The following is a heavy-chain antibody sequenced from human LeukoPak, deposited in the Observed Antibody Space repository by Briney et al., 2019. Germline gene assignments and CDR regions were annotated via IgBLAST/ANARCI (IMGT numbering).Heavy chain of an antibody. CDR2: ISYDGSNK. J-gene: IGHJ6*02. D-gene: IGHD6-13*01. CDR3: GRDLGPRQQLVGDGVDV. Sequence: GRSLRLSCAASGFTSSSYPMHWVRQAPGKGLEWVAVISYDGSNKYYAESVKGRFTNSRDNSKNTLYLQMNSLRDEDTALYYCGRDLGPRQQLVGDGVDVWGQGTPVTVSS. CDR1: GFTSSSYP. V-gene: IGHV3-30-3*01.